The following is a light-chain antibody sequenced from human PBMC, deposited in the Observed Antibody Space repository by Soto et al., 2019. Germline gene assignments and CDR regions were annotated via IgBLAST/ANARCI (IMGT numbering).Light chain of an antibody. Sequence: AIRMTQSPSSLSASTGDRVTITCRASQGISSYLAWYQQKPGKAPKLLIYAASTLQSGVPSRFSGSGSGTDFTLTISCLQSEDFATDYCQQYYSYPQTFGQGTKVEIK. CDR2: AAS. CDR3: QQYYSYPQT. V-gene: IGKV1-8*01. CDR1: QGISSY. J-gene: IGKJ1*01.